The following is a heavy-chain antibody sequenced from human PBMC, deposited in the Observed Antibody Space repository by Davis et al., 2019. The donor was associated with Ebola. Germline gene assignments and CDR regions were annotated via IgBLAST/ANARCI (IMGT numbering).Heavy chain of an antibody. V-gene: IGHV1-2*02. J-gene: IGHJ6*02. CDR3: VRGMARGDFGLDV. D-gene: IGHD3-10*01. Sequence: ASVKVSCKASGYTFTAYYIHWVRQAPGQGLEWMGWINPNTGGTNYAQHFQGRATITRDTSISTAYVQLSSLRSEDTAVFYCVRGMARGDFGLDVWGQGTTVTVSS. CDR1: GYTFTAYY. CDR2: INPNTGGT.